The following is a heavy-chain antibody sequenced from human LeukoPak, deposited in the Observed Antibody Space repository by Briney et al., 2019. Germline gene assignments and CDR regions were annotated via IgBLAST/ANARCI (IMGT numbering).Heavy chain of an antibody. D-gene: IGHD2/OR15-2a*01. V-gene: IGHV4-34*01. Sequence: PSETLSLTCAVYGGSFSGYYWSWIRQPPGKGLEWIGEINHSGSTNYNPSLKSRVTISVDTSKNQFSLKLSSVTAADTAVYYCARTRQIGHSDYWAREPWSPSPQ. CDR1: GGSFSGYY. J-gene: IGHJ4*02. CDR2: INHSGST. CDR3: ARTRQIGHSDY.